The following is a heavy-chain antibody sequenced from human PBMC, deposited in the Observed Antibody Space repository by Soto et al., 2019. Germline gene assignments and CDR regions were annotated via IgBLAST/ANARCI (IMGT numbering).Heavy chain of an antibody. CDR3: ARDRDYALDY. D-gene: IGHD4-17*01. J-gene: IGHJ4*02. CDR1: GFTFSDHH. V-gene: IGHV3-72*01. CDR2: SRHKADSYTT. Sequence: EVQLVESGGVLVQPGGSLTLSCAASGFTFSDHHMDWVRQAPGKGMEWVGRSRHKADSYTTQYAASVKGRFTISRDDSKDSLFLQMSSLRTEDTALYYCARDRDYALDYWGQGTLVTVSS.